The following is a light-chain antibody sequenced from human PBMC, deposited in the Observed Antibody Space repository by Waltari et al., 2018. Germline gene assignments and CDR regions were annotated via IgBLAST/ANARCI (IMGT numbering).Light chain of an antibody. J-gene: IGLJ3*02. Sequence: QSALTQPRSVAGSPGQSVTISCPGTSSDVGAYTYVPWYQHHPGKAPQLMIYDVTKRPSGVPDRFSGSKSGNTASLTISGLQAEDEADYYCCSYAGSHTWVFGGGTKLTVL. CDR2: DVT. CDR1: SSDVGAYTY. CDR3: CSYAGSHTWV. V-gene: IGLV2-11*01.